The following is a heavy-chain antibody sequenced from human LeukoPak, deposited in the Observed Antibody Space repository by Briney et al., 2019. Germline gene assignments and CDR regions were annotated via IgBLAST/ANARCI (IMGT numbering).Heavy chain of an antibody. CDR2: IRSDGTPM. CDR3: ARGGPTDF. V-gene: IGHV3-11*01. CDR1: GFTFTGYY. J-gene: IGHJ2*01. Sequence: GGSLRLSCAASGFTFTGYYMSWIRQAPGKGLEWISYIRSDGTPMFYSDSVKGRFTISRDNARTSLYLQMNSLRVEDTAVYYCARGGPTDFWGRGTLVTVSS. D-gene: IGHD1-14*01.